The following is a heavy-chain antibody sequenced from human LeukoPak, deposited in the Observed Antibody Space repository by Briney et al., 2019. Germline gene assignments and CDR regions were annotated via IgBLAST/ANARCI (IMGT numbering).Heavy chain of an antibody. CDR3: ARCYYDGSGFYYYFDF. J-gene: IGHJ4*02. CDR2: IYSGGNT. CDR1: GFSVSKYY. Sequence: GGSLSLSCAASGFSVSKYYMRWVRQAPGKGLEWVSVIYSGGNTYYTDSVKGRFTISRDNPKNTLFLQMGSLSGEDTAVYYCARCYYDGSGFYYYFDFWGQGTLVTVSS. V-gene: IGHV3-53*01. D-gene: IGHD3-22*01.